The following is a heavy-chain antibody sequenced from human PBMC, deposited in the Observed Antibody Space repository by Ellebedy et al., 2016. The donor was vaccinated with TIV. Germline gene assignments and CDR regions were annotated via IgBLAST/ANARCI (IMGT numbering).Heavy chain of an antibody. CDR3: ARACVGVARYFDH. D-gene: IGHD3-3*01. V-gene: IGHV3-11*04. CDR1: GFNFRDHF. Sequence: GESLKISCAASGFNFRDHFMSWVRQAPGKGLEWISYISPDDFNIRYAETVKGRFIISRDNAKTSLYLEMNNLKADDTAVYYCARACVGVARYFDHWGQGTLVTVSS. CDR2: ISPDDFNI. J-gene: IGHJ4*02.